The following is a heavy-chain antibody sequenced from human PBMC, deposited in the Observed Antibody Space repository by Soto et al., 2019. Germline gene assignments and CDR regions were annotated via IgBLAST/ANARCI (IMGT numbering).Heavy chain of an antibody. Sequence: PGGSLRLSCTACGFIFNIYAVHWVRQAPGKGLEWVSGITWNSGHIGYADSVKGRFTISRDNAENSLYLQMNSLRPEDTALYYCAKDTGDSSGYYYYYYYGMDVWGQGTTVTVSS. D-gene: IGHD3-22*01. V-gene: IGHV3-9*01. CDR1: GFIFNIYA. CDR3: AKDTGDSSGYYYYYYYGMDV. J-gene: IGHJ6*02. CDR2: ITWNSGHI.